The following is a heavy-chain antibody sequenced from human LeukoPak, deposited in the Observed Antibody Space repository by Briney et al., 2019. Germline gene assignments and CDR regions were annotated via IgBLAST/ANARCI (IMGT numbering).Heavy chain of an antibody. Sequence: SETLSLTCTVSGGSISSGGYYWSWIRQHPGKGLEWIGEINHSGSTNYNPSLKSRVTISVDTSKNQFSLKLSSVTAADTAVYYCARRPGQQHYFDYWGQGPRSPSP. CDR2: INHSGST. J-gene: IGHJ4*02. CDR3: ARRPGQQHYFDY. V-gene: IGHV4-39*07. D-gene: IGHD6-13*01. CDR1: GGSISSGGYY.